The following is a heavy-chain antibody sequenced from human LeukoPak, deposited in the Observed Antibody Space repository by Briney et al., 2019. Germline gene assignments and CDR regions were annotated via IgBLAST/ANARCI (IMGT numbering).Heavy chain of an antibody. J-gene: IGHJ3*02. CDR3: ARAYCGGDCYSGAFDI. CDR1: GYTFTSYG. V-gene: IGHV1-18*01. CDR2: ISAYNGNT. Sequence: GASVKVSCKASGYTFTSYGISWVRQAPGQGLEWMGWISAYNGNTNYAQKLKGRVTMTTDTSTSTAYMELRSLRSDDTAVYYCARAYCGGDCYSGAFDIWGQGTMVTVSS. D-gene: IGHD2-21*02.